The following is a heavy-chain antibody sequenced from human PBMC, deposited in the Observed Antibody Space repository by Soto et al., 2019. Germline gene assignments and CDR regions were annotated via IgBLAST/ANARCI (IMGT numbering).Heavy chain of an antibody. J-gene: IGHJ4*02. V-gene: IGHV4-61*01. Sequence: LSLTCTVSGGSVSSGSYYWSWIRQPPGKGLEWIGYIYYSGSTNYNPSLKSRVTISVDTSKNQFSLKLSSVTAADTAVYYCARGLGYWGQGTLVTVSS. CDR2: IYYSGST. CDR1: GGSVSSGSYY. D-gene: IGHD6-6*01. CDR3: ARGLGY.